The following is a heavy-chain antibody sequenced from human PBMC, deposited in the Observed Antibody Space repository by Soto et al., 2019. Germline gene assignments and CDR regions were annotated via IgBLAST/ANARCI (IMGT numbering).Heavy chain of an antibody. CDR3: ARDGGEVYFDL. J-gene: IGHJ2*01. Sequence: QVQLVESGGGVVQPGRSLRLSCAASGFTFSSYGMHWVRQAPGKGLEWVAVIWYDGSNKYYADSVKGRFTISRDNSKNTLYLHMNSLRAEDTAVYYCARDGGEVYFDLWGRGTLVTVSS. V-gene: IGHV3-33*01. CDR2: IWYDGSNK. D-gene: IGHD3-3*01. CDR1: GFTFSSYG.